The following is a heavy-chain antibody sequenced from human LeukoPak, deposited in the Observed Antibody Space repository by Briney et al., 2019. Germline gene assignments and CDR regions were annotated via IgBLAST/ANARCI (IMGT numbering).Heavy chain of an antibody. CDR1: GFTFSSYA. CDR2: ISGSGGST. J-gene: IGHJ4*02. Sequence: GGSLRLSCAAPGFTFSSYAMSWVRQAPGKGLEWVSAISGSGGSTYYADSVKGRFTISRDNSKNTLYLQMNSLRAEDTAVYYCAAESSGSREPYYFDYWGQGTLVTVSS. V-gene: IGHV3-23*01. D-gene: IGHD1-26*01. CDR3: AAESSGSREPYYFDY.